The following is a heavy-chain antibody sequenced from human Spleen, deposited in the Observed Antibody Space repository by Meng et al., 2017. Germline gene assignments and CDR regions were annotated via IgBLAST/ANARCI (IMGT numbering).Heavy chain of an antibody. CDR2: INHSGST. Sequence: QVQLQQWGAGLLKPSGTRVRTCVVSGGSFSDYYWSWIRQPPGKGLEWIGEINHSGSTNYNPSLESRATISVDTSQNNLSLKLSSVTAADSAVYYCARGPTTMAHDFDYWGQGTLVTVSS. CDR1: GGSFSDYY. CDR3: ARGPTTMAHDFDY. V-gene: IGHV4-34*01. D-gene: IGHD4-11*01. J-gene: IGHJ4*02.